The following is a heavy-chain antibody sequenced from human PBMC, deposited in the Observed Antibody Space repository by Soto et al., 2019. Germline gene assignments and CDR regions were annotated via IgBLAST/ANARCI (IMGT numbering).Heavy chain of an antibody. V-gene: IGHV3-11*01. CDR3: ARDVATIVYYYYGMDV. Sequence: GSLRLSCAASGFTFSDYYMSWIRQAPGKGLEWVSYISSSGSTIYYADSVKGRFTISRDNAKNSLYLQMNSLRAEDTAVYYCARDVATIVYYYYGMDVWGQGTTVTVSS. CDR2: ISSSGSTI. J-gene: IGHJ6*02. CDR1: GFTFSDYY. D-gene: IGHD5-12*01.